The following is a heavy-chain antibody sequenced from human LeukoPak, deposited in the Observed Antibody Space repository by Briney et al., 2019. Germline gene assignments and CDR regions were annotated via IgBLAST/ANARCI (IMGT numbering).Heavy chain of an antibody. D-gene: IGHD2-15*01. CDR1: GDSVSSNSAT. CDR3: TRGPEIVTGAFDI. Sequence: SQTLSLTCAISGDSVSSNSATWNWIRQSPSRGLEWLGRTYYMSKWYYDYAVSVKSRITINPDTSKNQFPLQLNSVTPEDTAVYYCTRGPEIVTGAFDIWGQGTMVTVSS. J-gene: IGHJ3*02. CDR2: TYYMSKWYY. V-gene: IGHV6-1*01.